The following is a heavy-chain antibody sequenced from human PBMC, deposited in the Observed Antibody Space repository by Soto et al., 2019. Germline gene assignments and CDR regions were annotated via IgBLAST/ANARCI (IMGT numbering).Heavy chain of an antibody. D-gene: IGHD3-9*01. Sequence: QVQLVQSGAEVKKPGASVKVSCKASGYTFTSYYMHWVRQAPGQGLEWMGIINPSGGSTSYAQKFQGRVTMTKDTSTSTVYMELSRLRSEDTAVYYCARGNYDILTGYQAPFDYWGQGTLVTVSS. V-gene: IGHV1-46*03. CDR3: ARGNYDILTGYQAPFDY. CDR1: GYTFTSYY. J-gene: IGHJ4*02. CDR2: INPSGGST.